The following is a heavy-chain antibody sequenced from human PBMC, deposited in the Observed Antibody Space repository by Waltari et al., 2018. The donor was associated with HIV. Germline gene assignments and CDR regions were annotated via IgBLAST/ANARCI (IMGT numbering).Heavy chain of an antibody. D-gene: IGHD2-2*02. J-gene: IGHJ4*02. CDR3: TTSDTVPEKKEYVDY. Sequence: VQRVDSGRGVVQVGGPLNLSCVALWRSLGCLHWPVVRPPPGKGLEGVGRMRSRVHDYATEYGASMRGRFIITRDYSKNTSYLQMNSLETDDAAVYYCTTSDTVPEKKEYVDYWGQGTRVTVSS. CDR1: WRSLGCLH. CDR2: MRSRVHDYAT. V-gene: IGHV3-73*01.